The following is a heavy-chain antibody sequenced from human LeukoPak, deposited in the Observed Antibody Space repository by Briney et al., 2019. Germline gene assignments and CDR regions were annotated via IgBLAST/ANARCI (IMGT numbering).Heavy chain of an antibody. J-gene: IGHJ4*02. CDR2: TYYRSKWYN. V-gene: IGHV6-1*01. Sequence: SQTLSLTCAISGDSVSSNRAAGNWIRQSPSRGLEWLGRTYYRSKWYNDYAVSVKSRITINPDTSENQFSLQLNSLTPEDTAVYYCARYLQGYFDYWGQGTLVTVSS. CDR1: GDSVSSNRAA. CDR3: ARYLQGYFDY.